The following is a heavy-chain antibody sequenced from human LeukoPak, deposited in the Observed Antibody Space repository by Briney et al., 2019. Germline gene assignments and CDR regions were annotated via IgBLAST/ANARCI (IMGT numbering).Heavy chain of an antibody. CDR2: ISSGAITM. Sequence: GGSLRLSCAASGFMFRSFEMYWVRQAPGTGLEGMAYISSGAITMYYADSVKGRFTISRDDAKNSLFLQMNSLRAEDTAVYYCALSAVSSDFDYWGQGALVTVSS. CDR3: ALSAVSSDFDY. CDR1: GFMFRSFE. J-gene: IGHJ4*02. V-gene: IGHV3-48*03. D-gene: IGHD5/OR15-5a*01.